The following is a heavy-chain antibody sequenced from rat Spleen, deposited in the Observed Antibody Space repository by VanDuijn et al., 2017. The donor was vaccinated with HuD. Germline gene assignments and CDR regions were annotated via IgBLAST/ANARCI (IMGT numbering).Heavy chain of an antibody. V-gene: IGHV10-5*01. CDR3: ASRTGNWFAY. D-gene: IGHD5-1*01. Sequence: VQVVESGGGLVQPKESLKISCAASGFAFSTAAMYWVRQAPAKGLEWVARIRTKPNNYATYYADSVKGRFTISRDNAKSTLYLQMDSLKSEDTATYYCASRTGNWFAYWGQGTLVTVSS. CDR2: IRTKPNNYAT. J-gene: IGHJ3*01. CDR1: GFAFSTAA.